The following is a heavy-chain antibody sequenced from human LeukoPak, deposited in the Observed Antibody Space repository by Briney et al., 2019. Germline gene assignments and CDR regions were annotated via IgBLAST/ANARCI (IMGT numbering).Heavy chain of an antibody. CDR3: ARQYSYYDFWSGYRPNWFDP. V-gene: IGHV4-39*01. CDR1: GGSISSSSYY. CDR2: IYYSGST. Sequence: PSETLSLXCTVSGGSISSSSYYWGWIRQPPGKGLEWIGSIYYSGSTYYNSSLKSRVTISVDTSKNQFSLKLSSVAAADTAVYYCARQYSYYDFWSGYRPNWFDPWGQGTLVTVSS. D-gene: IGHD3-3*01. J-gene: IGHJ5*02.